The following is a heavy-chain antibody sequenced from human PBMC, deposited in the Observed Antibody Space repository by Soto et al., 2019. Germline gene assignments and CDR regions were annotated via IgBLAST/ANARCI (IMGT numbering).Heavy chain of an antibody. CDR1: GFTFSSYA. CDR3: AKSEGGFDC. CDR2: VSGSGGTT. Sequence: EVQLLESGGGLVQPGGSLRLSCAASGFTFSSYAISWVRQAPGKGLGWVSAVSGSGGTTYYGHSVKGRFTISRDNSNNTQDLKMSSLRAEDSAVYYCAKSEGGFDCWGQGTLVTVSS. D-gene: IGHD3-16*01. V-gene: IGHV3-23*01. J-gene: IGHJ4*02.